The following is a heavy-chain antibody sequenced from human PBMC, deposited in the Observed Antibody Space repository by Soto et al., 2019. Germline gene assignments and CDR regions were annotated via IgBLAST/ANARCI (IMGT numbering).Heavy chain of an antibody. D-gene: IGHD2-2*01. V-gene: IGHV3-49*04. CDR3: TRDPSLSGYCSSTSCHPHY. J-gene: IGHJ4*02. CDR1: GFTFGDYA. CDR2: IRSKAYGGTT. Sequence: LRLSCAASGFTFGDYAMSWVRQSPWKWLEWVGFIRSKAYGGTTEYAASVKGRFTISRDDSKSIAYLQMNSPKTEDTAVYYCTRDPSLSGYCSSTSCHPHYWGQGTLVTVSS.